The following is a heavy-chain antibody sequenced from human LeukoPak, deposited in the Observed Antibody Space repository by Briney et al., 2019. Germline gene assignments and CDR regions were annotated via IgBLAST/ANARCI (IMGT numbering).Heavy chain of an antibody. CDR3: ARDRYSSGWLYYYGMDV. J-gene: IGHJ6*02. D-gene: IGHD6-19*01. CDR2: ISSNGGTT. CDR1: GFAFSSYS. V-gene: IGHV3-64*04. Sequence: GGSLRLSCSASGFAFSSYSMHWVRQAPGKGLEYVSAISSNGGTTYYADSVKGKFTISRDNSKNTLYLQMNSLRAEDAAVYYCARDRYSSGWLYYYGMDVWGQGTTVTVSS.